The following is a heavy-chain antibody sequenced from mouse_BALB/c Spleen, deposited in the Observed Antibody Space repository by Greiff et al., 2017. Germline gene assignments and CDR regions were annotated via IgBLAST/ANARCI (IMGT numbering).Heavy chain of an antibody. Sequence: EVQLQQSGPELVKPGASVKMSCKASGYTFTDYYMDWVKQSHGESFEWIGRVNPYNGGTSYNQKFKGKATLTVDKSSSTAYMELNSLTSEDSAVYYCAREDYRYGLHAMDYWGQGTSVTVSS. J-gene: IGHJ4*01. CDR1: GYTFTDYY. V-gene: IGHV1-19*01. CDR3: AREDYRYGLHAMDY. D-gene: IGHD2-14*01. CDR2: VNPYNGGT.